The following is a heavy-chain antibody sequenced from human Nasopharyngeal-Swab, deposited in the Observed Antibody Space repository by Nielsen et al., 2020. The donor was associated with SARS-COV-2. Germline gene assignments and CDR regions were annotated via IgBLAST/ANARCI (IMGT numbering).Heavy chain of an antibody. CDR1: GGTFSSYA. Sequence: SVKVSCKASGGTFSSYAISWVRQAPGQGLEWMGGISPIFGTANYAQKFQGRVTITADESTSTAYMELSSLRSEDTAVYYCASPGQWELPYPDYYGMDVWGQGTTVTVSS. J-gene: IGHJ6*02. D-gene: IGHD1-26*01. CDR3: ASPGQWELPYPDYYGMDV. V-gene: IGHV1-69*13. CDR2: ISPIFGTA.